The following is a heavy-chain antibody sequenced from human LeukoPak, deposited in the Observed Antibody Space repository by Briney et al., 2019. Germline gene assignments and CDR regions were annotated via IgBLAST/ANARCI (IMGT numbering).Heavy chain of an antibody. V-gene: IGHV3-74*01. CDR1: GFTFSNSW. J-gene: IGHJ4*02. D-gene: IGHD6-6*01. CDR2: ISDDGSST. Sequence: GGSLRLSCAASGFTFSNSWMSWVRQVAGKGLVWVARISDDGSSTTSTIYADSVKGRFTISRDNGKNTLYLQMNSLRAEDTAVYYCARGHQVAARPVDYWGQGTLVTVSS. CDR3: ARGHQVAARPVDY.